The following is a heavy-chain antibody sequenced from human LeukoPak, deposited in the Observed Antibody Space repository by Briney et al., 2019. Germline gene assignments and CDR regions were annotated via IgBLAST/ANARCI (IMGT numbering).Heavy chain of an antibody. CDR1: GVSISSSSYY. CDR3: ARPRGTMVRGVIEVWFDP. J-gene: IGHJ5*02. D-gene: IGHD3-10*01. CDR2: IYYSGST. Sequence: SETLSLTCTVSGVSISSSSYYWGWIRQPPGKGLEWIVRIYYSGSTYYNPARESQFTISVDTSKTQFSLKLSSVTAADTAVYYCARPRGTMVRGVIEVWFDPWGQGTLVTVSS. V-gene: IGHV4-39*01.